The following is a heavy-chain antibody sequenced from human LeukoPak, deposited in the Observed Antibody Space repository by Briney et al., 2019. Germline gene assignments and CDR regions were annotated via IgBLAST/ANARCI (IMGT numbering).Heavy chain of an antibody. V-gene: IGHV1-8*02. CDR3: ARGHSSSWYKDAFDI. J-gene: IGHJ3*02. D-gene: IGHD6-13*01. CDR2: MNPNSGNT. CDR1: GYTFTSYY. Sequence: ASVKVSCKASGYTFTSYYMHWVRQAPGQGLEWMGWMNPNSGNTGYAQKFQGRVTMTRNTSISTAYMELSSLRSEDTAVYYCARGHSSSWYKDAFDIWGQGTMVTVSS.